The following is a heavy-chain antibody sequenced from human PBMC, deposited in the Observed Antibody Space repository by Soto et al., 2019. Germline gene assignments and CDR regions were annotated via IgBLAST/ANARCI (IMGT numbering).Heavy chain of an antibody. J-gene: IGHJ6*02. D-gene: IGHD3-3*01. Sequence: PGGSLRLSCAASGFTFSSYSMNWVRQAPGKGLEWVSSISSSSSYIYYADSVKGRFTISRDNAKNSLYLQMNSLRAGDTAVYYCARSAIFGVVIIYYYYGMDVWGQGNTVTVSS. CDR1: GFTFSSYS. CDR2: ISSSSSYI. CDR3: ARSAIFGVVIIYYYYGMDV. V-gene: IGHV3-21*01.